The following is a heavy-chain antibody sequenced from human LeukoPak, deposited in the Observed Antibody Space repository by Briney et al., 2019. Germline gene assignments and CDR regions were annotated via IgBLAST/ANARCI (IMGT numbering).Heavy chain of an antibody. CDR1: GFPFSSYW. CDR2: INLDGSDK. Sequence: PGGSLRLSCVVSGFPFSSYWMTWARQAPGRGLEWVAHINLDGSDKYYVDSVKGRFTISRDNSKNSLYLQMNSLRAEDTALYYCAKEGGDWLTAAAAYLWYFDLWGRATLVTVSS. D-gene: IGHD6-13*01. V-gene: IGHV3-7*05. J-gene: IGHJ2*01. CDR3: AKEGGDWLTAAAAYLWYFDL.